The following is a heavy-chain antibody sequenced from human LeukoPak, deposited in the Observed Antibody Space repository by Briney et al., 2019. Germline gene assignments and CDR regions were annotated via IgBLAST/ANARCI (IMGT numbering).Heavy chain of an antibody. CDR3: GRWGPYYDILTGYYREAFDI. CDR1: GGSISSYY. V-gene: IGHV4-59*01. Sequence: SETLSLTCTVSGGSISSYYWSWIRQPPGKGLEWIGYIYYSGSTNYNPSLKSRVTISVDTSKNQFYLKLSSVAAADKDVYYCGRWGPYYDILTGYYREAFDIWGQGTMVTVSS. J-gene: IGHJ3*02. D-gene: IGHD3-9*01. CDR2: IYYSGST.